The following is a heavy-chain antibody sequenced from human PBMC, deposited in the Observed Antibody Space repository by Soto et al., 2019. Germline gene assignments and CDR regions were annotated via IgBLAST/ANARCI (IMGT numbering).Heavy chain of an antibody. V-gene: IGHV3-21*01. CDR2: VSFRGDI. D-gene: IGHD2-2*01. CDR1: GFMFSSYT. CDR3: ARGCSSASCYYY. J-gene: IGHJ4*02. Sequence: PGGSLRLSCTASGFMFSSYTMNWVRQAPGKGLEWVSSVSFRGDIYYADSLEGRFTISRDDAKNSLYLQMNSLRAEDTGVYYCARGCSSASCYYYWGQGTLVTVSS.